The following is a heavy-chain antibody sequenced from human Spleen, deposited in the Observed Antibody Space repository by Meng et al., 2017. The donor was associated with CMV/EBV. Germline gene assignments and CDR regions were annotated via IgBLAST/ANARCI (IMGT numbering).Heavy chain of an antibody. J-gene: IGHJ4*02. CDR2: IWYDGSNK. Sequence: GGSLRLSCAASGFTFSSYGMHWVRQAPGKGLEWVAVIWYDGSNKYYADSVKGRFTISRDNAKNSVSLQMNSLRAEDTAVYYCARDWAIYFDYWGQGTLVTVSS. D-gene: IGHD3-16*01. V-gene: IGHV3-33*01. CDR1: GFTFSSYG. CDR3: ARDWAIYFDY.